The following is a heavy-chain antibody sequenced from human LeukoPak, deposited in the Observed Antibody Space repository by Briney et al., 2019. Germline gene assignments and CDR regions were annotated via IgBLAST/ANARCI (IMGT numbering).Heavy chain of an antibody. Sequence: ASAKVSCKASGYTFTSYDINWVRQATGQGPEWMGWMNPNSGNTGYAQKFQGRVTMTRNTSISTAYMELSSLRSEDTAVYYCARGVHYYDSSGYTILFDYWGQGTLVTASS. CDR2: MNPNSGNT. CDR3: ARGVHYYDSSGYTILFDY. V-gene: IGHV1-8*01. CDR1: GYTFTSYD. J-gene: IGHJ4*02. D-gene: IGHD3-22*01.